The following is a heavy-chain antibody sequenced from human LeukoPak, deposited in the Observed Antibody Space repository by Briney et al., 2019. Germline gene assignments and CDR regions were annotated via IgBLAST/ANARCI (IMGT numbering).Heavy chain of an antibody. CDR1: GFTFSRSW. CDR3: ARSWRFGDLSALEKYNWFDP. J-gene: IGHJ5*02. Sequence: GGSLRLSCADSGFTFSRSWMTWVRQAPGKGLEWVANIKQDGSEKYYVDSVKGRFTISRDNAKNSLYLQMNSLRAEDTAVYYCARSWRFGDLSALEKYNWFDPWGQGTLVTVSS. V-gene: IGHV3-7*03. D-gene: IGHD3-10*01. CDR2: IKQDGSEK.